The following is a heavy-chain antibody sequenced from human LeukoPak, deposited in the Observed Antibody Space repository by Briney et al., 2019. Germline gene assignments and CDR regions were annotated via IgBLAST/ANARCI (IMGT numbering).Heavy chain of an antibody. Sequence: HPGRSLRLSCAASGFTFSSYGMHWVRQAPGKGLEWVAVISYDGSNKYYADSVKGRFTISRDSSKNTLYLQMNSLRAEDTAVYYCAKDLGYYSSYYYGMDVWGQGTTVTVSS. V-gene: IGHV3-30*18. D-gene: IGHD4-11*01. J-gene: IGHJ6*02. CDR3: AKDLGYYSSYYYGMDV. CDR2: ISYDGSNK. CDR1: GFTFSSYG.